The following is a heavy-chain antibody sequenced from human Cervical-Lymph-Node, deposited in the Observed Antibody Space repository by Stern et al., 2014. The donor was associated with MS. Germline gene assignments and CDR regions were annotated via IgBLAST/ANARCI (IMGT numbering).Heavy chain of an antibody. Sequence: VQLVESGAEVKKPGSSVKVSCKASGGTFSSYAISWVRQAPGQGLEWMGGIIPIFGTANHAQKFQGRVTITADESTSTAYMELSSLRSEDTAVYYCAISYDSSGYYLNFDYWGQGTLVTVSS. D-gene: IGHD3-22*01. J-gene: IGHJ4*02. CDR1: GGTFSSYA. CDR3: AISYDSSGYYLNFDY. CDR2: IIPIFGTA. V-gene: IGHV1-69*01.